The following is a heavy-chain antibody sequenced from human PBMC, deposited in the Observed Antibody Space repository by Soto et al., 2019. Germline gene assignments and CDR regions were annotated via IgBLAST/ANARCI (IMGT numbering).Heavy chain of an antibody. CDR1: GGTFSSYA. CDR3: ARDSTVATHAFDI. D-gene: IGHD4-4*01. J-gene: IGHJ3*02. Sequence: QVQLAQSGAEVKKPGSSVKVSCKASGGTFSSYAISWVRQAPGHGLEWMGGIIPIFGTANYAQKFEGRVTITADDATNTAYMELSSLRSDDTAVYYCARDSTVATHAFDIWGQGTMVTVSS. CDR2: IIPIFGTA. V-gene: IGHV1-69*12.